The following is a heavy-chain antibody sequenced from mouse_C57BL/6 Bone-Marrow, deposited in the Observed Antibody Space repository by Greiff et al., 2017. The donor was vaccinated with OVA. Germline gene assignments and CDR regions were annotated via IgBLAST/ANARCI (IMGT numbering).Heavy chain of an antibody. D-gene: IGHD2-4*01. V-gene: IGHV1-55*01. CDR1: GYTFTSYW. CDR2: IYPGSGST. Sequence: QVQLQQPGAELVKPGASVKMSCKASGYTFTSYWITWVKQRPGQGLEWIGDIYPGSGSTNYNEKFKSKATLTVDTSSSTAYMQLSSLTSEDSAVYYCARFDYELYYAMDYWGQGTSVTVSS. J-gene: IGHJ4*01. CDR3: ARFDYELYYAMDY.